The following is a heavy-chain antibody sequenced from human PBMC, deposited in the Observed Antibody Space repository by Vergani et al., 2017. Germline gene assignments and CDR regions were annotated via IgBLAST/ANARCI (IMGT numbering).Heavy chain of an antibody. J-gene: IGHJ4*02. CDR1: EYSFGNYW. V-gene: IGHV5-51*01. D-gene: IGHD1-1*01. CDR2: IYPAYSDT. CDR3: ARHTTYTDS. Sequence: EVVLVQSGPEMRTPGESLKISCKGSEYSFGNYWIGWVRQMPGKGLEWMGIIYPAYSDTRHSPSFQGQVTISADKSISTAFLQWDSLKASDTALYYCARHTTYTDSWGQGTLVTVSS.